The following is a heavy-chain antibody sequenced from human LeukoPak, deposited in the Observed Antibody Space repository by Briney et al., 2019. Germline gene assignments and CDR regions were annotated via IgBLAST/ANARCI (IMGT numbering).Heavy chain of an antibody. CDR2: IIPIFGTA. Sequence: SVKVSCKASGGTFSSYAISWVRQAPGQGLEWMGGIIPIFGTANYAQKFQGRVTITADESTSTAYMELSSLRSEDTAVYYCAKGDSSGYYHFDYWGQGTLVTVSS. CDR1: GGTFSSYA. V-gene: IGHV1-69*13. CDR3: AKGDSSGYYHFDY. J-gene: IGHJ4*02. D-gene: IGHD3-22*01.